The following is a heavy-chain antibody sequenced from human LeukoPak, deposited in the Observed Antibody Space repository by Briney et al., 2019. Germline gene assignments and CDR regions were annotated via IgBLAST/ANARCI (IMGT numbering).Heavy chain of an antibody. CDR1: GFTFSSYA. J-gene: IGHJ4*02. Sequence: GGSLRLSCAASGFTFSSYAMSWVRQAPEKGLEWVATISGSGGGTYYADSVKGRFTISRDNDKNSLYLQMNSLRDEDTAVYYCVTGLMGGTNYWGQGTLVTVSS. D-gene: IGHD2-8*01. CDR2: ISGSGGGT. V-gene: IGHV3-23*01. CDR3: VTGLMGGTNY.